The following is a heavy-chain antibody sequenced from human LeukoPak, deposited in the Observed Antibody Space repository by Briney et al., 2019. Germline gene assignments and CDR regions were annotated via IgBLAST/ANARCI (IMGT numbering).Heavy chain of an antibody. D-gene: IGHD2-21*01. J-gene: IGHJ3*02. Sequence: GGSLRLSCAVSGFTFSSYWMSWVRQAPGKGLEWVGRIKSISDGTTSDYAAPVKGRFTISRDDSKNTLYLQVNSLKTEDTAVYYCTTDWGRIVVAPLSLDAFDIWGQGTMVTVSS. V-gene: IGHV3-15*01. CDR3: TTDWGRIVVAPLSLDAFDI. CDR1: GFTFSSYW. CDR2: IKSISDGTTS.